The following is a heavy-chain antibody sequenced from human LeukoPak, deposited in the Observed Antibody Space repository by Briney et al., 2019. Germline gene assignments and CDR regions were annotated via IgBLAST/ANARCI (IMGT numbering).Heavy chain of an antibody. CDR2: INGDGTTK. CDR3: ARDLFTNGRFDF. CDR1: GFTLSSYD. V-gene: IGHV3-48*03. Sequence: GGSLRLSCVASGFTLSSYDMNWVRQAPGKGLEWLSYINGDGTTKYYADSLKGRFTIPRDNAKNSLYLQMNSLTGDDTAVYYCARDLFTNGRFDFWGQGTLVTVSS. D-gene: IGHD2-8*01. J-gene: IGHJ4*02.